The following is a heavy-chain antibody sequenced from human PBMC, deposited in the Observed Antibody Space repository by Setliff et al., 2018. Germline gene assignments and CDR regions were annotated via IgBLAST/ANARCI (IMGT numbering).Heavy chain of an antibody. CDR3: ARAHTWSLPNDNSGYPGWFDP. D-gene: IGHD3-22*01. Sequence: LSLTCAVSGSSISSGYYWGWIRQPPGKGLEWIVNIHHSGKAYYNPSLKSRVTMSVDTSKNHVSLKLSSVTAADTAVYYCARAHTWSLPNDNSGYPGWFDPWGQGTLVTVSS. V-gene: IGHV4-38-2*01. CDR2: IHHSGKA. J-gene: IGHJ5*02. CDR1: GSSISSGYY.